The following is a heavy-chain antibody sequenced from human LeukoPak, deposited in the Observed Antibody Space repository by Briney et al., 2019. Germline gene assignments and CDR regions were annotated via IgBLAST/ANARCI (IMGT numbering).Heavy chain of an antibody. Sequence: SVTVSCKTSGGTFNNSAISWVRQAPGQGLEWLGGIMPLFGTAGYAQKFQGGVTITKDESTRTVYLELTSLTSDDTAVYYCARDVHRDYGSSWFDPCGQGTLVPVSS. J-gene: IGHJ5*02. CDR3: ARDVHRDYGSSWFDP. CDR1: GGTFNNSA. CDR2: IMPLFGTA. V-gene: IGHV1-69*05. D-gene: IGHD4-17*01.